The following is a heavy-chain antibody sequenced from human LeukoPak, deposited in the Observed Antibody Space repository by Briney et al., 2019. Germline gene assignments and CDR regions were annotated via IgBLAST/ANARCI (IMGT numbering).Heavy chain of an antibody. Sequence: SETLSLTCAVYGGSFSGYYWSWIRQPPGKGLEWIGEINHSGSTNYNPSLKSRVTIPVDTSKNQFSLKLSSVTAADTAVYYCAGGKKLRSALFDYWGQGTLVTVSS. CDR2: INHSGST. D-gene: IGHD1-26*01. CDR3: AGGKKLRSALFDY. J-gene: IGHJ4*02. CDR1: GGSFSGYY. V-gene: IGHV4-34*01.